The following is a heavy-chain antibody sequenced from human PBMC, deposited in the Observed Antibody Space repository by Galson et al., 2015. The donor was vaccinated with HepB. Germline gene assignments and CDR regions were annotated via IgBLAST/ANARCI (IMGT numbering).Heavy chain of an antibody. Sequence: CAISGDSVSSNSAAWNWIRQSPSRGLEWLGRTYYRSKWYNDYAVSVKSRITINPDTSKNQFSLQLNSVTPEDTAVYYCAGAPKYYYDSSGPRGAFDYWGQGTLVTVSS. CDR3: AGAPKYYYDSSGPRGAFDY. D-gene: IGHD3-22*01. V-gene: IGHV6-1*01. CDR1: GDSVSSNSAA. J-gene: IGHJ4*02. CDR2: TYYRSKWYN.